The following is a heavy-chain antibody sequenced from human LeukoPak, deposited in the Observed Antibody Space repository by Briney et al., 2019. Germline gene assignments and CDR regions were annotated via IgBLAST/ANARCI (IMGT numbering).Heavy chain of an antibody. J-gene: IGHJ6*03. Sequence: GASVKVSCKASGYTFTGYYMHWVRQAPGQGLEWMGWINPNSGGTNYAQKFQGRVTMTRDTSISTAYMELSRLRSDDTAVYYCARVPHYYYYYYMDVWGKGTTVTVSS. V-gene: IGHV1-2*02. CDR2: INPNSGGT. CDR1: GYTFTGYY. CDR3: ARVPHYYYYYYMDV.